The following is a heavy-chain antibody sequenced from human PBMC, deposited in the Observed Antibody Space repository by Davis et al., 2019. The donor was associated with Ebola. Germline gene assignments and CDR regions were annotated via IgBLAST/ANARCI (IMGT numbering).Heavy chain of an antibody. D-gene: IGHD4-17*01. Sequence: GESLNISCAASGFTFSSYRMHWVRQAPGKGLEWVAVISYDGSNKYYADSVKGRFTISRDNSKNTLYLQMNSLRAEDTAVYYCTANDYGDYGVDYWGQGTLVTVSS. CDR3: TANDYGDYGVDY. CDR2: ISYDGSNK. V-gene: IGHV3-30*03. J-gene: IGHJ4*02. CDR1: GFTFSSYR.